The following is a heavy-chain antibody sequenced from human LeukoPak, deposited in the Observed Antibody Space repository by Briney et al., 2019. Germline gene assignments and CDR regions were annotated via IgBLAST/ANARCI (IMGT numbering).Heavy chain of an antibody. D-gene: IGHD1-26*01. V-gene: IGHV3-53*01. CDR2: IYSDGNT. CDR3: VREREGSNSEH. Sequence: HPGGSLRLSCAASGFIFSSYSMSWVRQAPGMGLEWVSTIYSDGNTYYPDSVKGRFTISRDGSKNTLYLQLNSLRTEDTAIYYCVREREGSNSEHWGQGTLVTVSS. CDR1: GFIFSSYS. J-gene: IGHJ1*01.